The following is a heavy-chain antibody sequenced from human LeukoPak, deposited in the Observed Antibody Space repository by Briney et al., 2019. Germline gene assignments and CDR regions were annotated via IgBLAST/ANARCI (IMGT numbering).Heavy chain of an antibody. D-gene: IGHD3-3*01. Sequence: GGSLRLSCAASGFTFSSYGMHWVRQAPGKGLEWVAFIRYDGSNKYYADSVKGRFTISRDNSKNTLYLQMNSLRAEDTAVYYCAKVVSRITIFGYYFDYWGQGTLVTVSS. J-gene: IGHJ4*02. CDR2: IRYDGSNK. CDR1: GFTFSSYG. V-gene: IGHV3-30*02. CDR3: AKVVSRITIFGYYFDY.